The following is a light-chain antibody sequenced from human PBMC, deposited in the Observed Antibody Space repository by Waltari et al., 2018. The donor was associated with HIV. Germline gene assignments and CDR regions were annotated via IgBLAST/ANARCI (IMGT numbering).Light chain of an antibody. Sequence: DIVLTQSPGPLSLSPGERATLSCRASPSISSRFLAWYQQKLGQAPRLLIYGASSRAAGIPDRFSGSGSGTDFTLTINRLEPEDCGVFYCHHYGSSPFTFGPGTKVDIK. V-gene: IGKV3-20*01. CDR3: HHYGSSPFT. J-gene: IGKJ3*01. CDR2: GAS. CDR1: PSISSRF.